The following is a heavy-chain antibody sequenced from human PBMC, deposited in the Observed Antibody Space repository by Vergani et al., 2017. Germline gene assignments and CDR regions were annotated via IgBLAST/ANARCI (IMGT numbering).Heavy chain of an antibody. D-gene: IGHD2-2*01. J-gene: IGHJ3*02. CDR2: IYYSGRT. Sequence: QLQLQESGPGLVKPSETLSLTCTVSGGSITSSSYYWGWIRQPPGTGLEWIGSIYYSGRTYYNPSLKSRVTISVDTSKNQFSLKLSSVTAADTAVYYCAGSSTTWRYAFDIWGQGTMVTVSS. CDR3: AGSSTTWRYAFDI. V-gene: IGHV4-39*07. CDR1: GGSITSSSYY.